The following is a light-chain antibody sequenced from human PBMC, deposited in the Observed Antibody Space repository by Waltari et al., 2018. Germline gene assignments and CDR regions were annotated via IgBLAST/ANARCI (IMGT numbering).Light chain of an antibody. CDR2: VVG. CDR1: IRDVGSYDL. J-gene: IGLJ3*02. V-gene: IGLV2-23*02. CDR3: SSYTQSRTRV. Sequence: QSALTQSASVSGSPGQSITISCTGTIRDVGSYDLVSWYQQLPGRAPTLILFVVGKRPSGISDRFACSKSGNTASLTISGLQSEDEAHYYCSSYTQSRTRVFGGGTKVTVL.